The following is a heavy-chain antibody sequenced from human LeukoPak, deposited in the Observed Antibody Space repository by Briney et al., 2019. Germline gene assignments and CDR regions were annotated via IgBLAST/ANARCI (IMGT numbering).Heavy chain of an antibody. Sequence: GGSLRLSCAASGFTVSVNYMSWVRQAPGTGLEWVSVIYDGGHTYYADSVKGRFTISRDNSENTLYLQMNSLRAEDTAVYYCARDSMVRGVLFDYWGQGTLVTVSS. CDR3: ARDSMVRGVLFDY. D-gene: IGHD3-10*01. J-gene: IGHJ4*02. CDR1: GFTVSVNY. CDR2: IYDGGHT. V-gene: IGHV3-66*01.